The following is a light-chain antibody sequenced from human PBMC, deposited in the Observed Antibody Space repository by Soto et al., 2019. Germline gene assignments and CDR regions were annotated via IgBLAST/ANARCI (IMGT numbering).Light chain of an antibody. CDR2: GAS. CDR1: QSVGSN. Sequence: EILMTQSPATLSVSPGEGATLSCRASQSVGSNLAWYQQKPGQAPRLLIYGASTGATGIPARFSGSGSGTDFILTISSLQSEDSAVYYCQQYNNWPRTFGQGTKVDIK. V-gene: IGKV3-15*01. J-gene: IGKJ1*01. CDR3: QQYNNWPRT.